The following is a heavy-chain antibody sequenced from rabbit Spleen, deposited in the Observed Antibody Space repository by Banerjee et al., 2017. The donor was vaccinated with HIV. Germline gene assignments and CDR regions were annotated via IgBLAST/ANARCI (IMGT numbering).Heavy chain of an antibody. CDR3: ARDPAYASSSGYNIPNL. V-gene: IGHV1S47*01. CDR1: GFDFSVYG. CDR2: IDPIFGTT. Sequence: QEQLVESGGGLVQPGGSLKLSCKASGFDFSVYGLSWVRQAPGKGLEWIGYIDPIFGTTYYASWVNGRFTISSHNAQNTLYLQLNSLTAADTATYFCARDPAYASSSGYNIPNLWGPGPWSPS. D-gene: IGHD1-1*01. J-gene: IGHJ4*01.